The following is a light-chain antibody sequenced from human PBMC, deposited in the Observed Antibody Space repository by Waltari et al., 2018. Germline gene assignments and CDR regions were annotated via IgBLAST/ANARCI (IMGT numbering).Light chain of an antibody. V-gene: IGKV3-20*01. CDR1: QSVNSNY. CDR2: GAS. J-gene: IGKJ2*01. CDR3: QQYGSSPPYT. Sequence: EIVLTQSPGTLSLSPGERATLSCRAGQSVNSNYLAWYQQKPGQAPRLLIYGASSRATGIPDRFSGSGSGTDFIFTISRLEPEDFAVYYCQQYGSSPPYTFGQGTKLEIK.